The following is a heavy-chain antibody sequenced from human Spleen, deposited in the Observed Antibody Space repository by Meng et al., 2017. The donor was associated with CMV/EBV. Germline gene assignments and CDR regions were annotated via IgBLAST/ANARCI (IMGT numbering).Heavy chain of an antibody. CDR2: MNPNSGNT. V-gene: IGHV1-8*03. Sequence: GGSLRLSCKASGYTFTSYDINWVRQATGQGLEWMGWMNPNSGNTGYAQKFQGRVTITRNTSISTAYMELSGLRSEDTAVYYCARGGIIQYYYYYYGMDVWGQGTTVTVSS. D-gene: IGHD3-10*01. J-gene: IGHJ6*02. CDR3: ARGGIIQYYYYYYGMDV. CDR1: GYTFTSYD.